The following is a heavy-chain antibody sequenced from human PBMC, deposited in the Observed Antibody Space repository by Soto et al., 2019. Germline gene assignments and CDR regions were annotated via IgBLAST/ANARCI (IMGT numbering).Heavy chain of an antibody. CDR3: ARDPGIYCSGGSCYSV. CDR1: GGSISSYY. CDR2: IYYSGST. V-gene: IGHV4-59*01. Sequence: QVQLQESGPGLVKPSETLSLTCTVSGGSISSYYWSWIRQPPGKGLEWIGYIYYSGSTNYNPSLKSRVTISVDTSKNQFSLKLSSVTAADTAVYYCARDPGIYCSGGSCYSVWGQGTLVTVSS. J-gene: IGHJ4*02. D-gene: IGHD2-15*01.